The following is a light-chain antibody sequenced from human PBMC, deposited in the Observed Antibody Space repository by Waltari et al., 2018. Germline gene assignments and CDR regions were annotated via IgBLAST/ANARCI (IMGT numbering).Light chain of an antibody. CDR2: DAS. J-gene: IGKJ4*01. Sequence: DIHMTQSPSSLSASVGDRVTITCRASQSIGGYLNWYQQKPGKAPDLLIYDASSLQSGVPSRFSGSGSGTDFILTITTLQPEDFATYYCQQSNSMPLTFGGGTKVEIK. V-gene: IGKV1-39*01. CDR1: QSIGGY. CDR3: QQSNSMPLT.